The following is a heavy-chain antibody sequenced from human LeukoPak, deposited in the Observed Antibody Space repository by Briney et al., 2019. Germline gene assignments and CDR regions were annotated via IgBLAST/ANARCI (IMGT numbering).Heavy chain of an antibody. CDR2: INSDGSST. CDR3: AKDWHISSWYGRFDP. D-gene: IGHD6-13*01. Sequence: GGSLRLSCAASGFTFSSYWMHWVRQAPGKGLVWVSRINSDGSSTSYADSVKGRFTISRDNAKNTLYLQMNSLRAEDTAVYYCAKDWHISSWYGRFDPWGQGTLVTVSS. CDR1: GFTFSSYW. J-gene: IGHJ5*02. V-gene: IGHV3-74*01.